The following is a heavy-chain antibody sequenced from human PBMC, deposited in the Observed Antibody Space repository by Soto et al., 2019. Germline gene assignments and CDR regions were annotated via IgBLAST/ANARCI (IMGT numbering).Heavy chain of an antibody. V-gene: IGHV3-23*01. D-gene: IGHD2-2*03. CDR1: GFTFSSFG. J-gene: IGHJ4*02. Sequence: AGGSLRLSCTASGFTFSSFGMAWVRQAPGKGLEWVSAISGSGDSSYYADSVKDRFTISRDNPTNTLYLQMNNLRAEDTAVYYCAKVGIGMFSHKHHFDHWGQGTQVTVSS. CDR3: AKVGIGMFSHKHHFDH. CDR2: ISGSGDSS.